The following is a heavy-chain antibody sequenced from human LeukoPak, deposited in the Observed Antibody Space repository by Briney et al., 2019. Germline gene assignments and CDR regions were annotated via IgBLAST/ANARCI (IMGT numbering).Heavy chain of an antibody. CDR1: GGSFSGYY. CDR2: INHSGST. J-gene: IGHJ2*01. D-gene: IGHD2/OR15-2a*01. CDR3: ARALSWANWYFDL. V-gene: IGHV4-34*01. Sequence: PSETLSLTCAVYGGSFSGYYWSWIRQPPGKGLEWIGEINHSGSTNYNPSLKSRVTISVDTSKNKFSLKLSSVTAADTAVYYCARALSWANWYFDLWGRGTLVTVSS.